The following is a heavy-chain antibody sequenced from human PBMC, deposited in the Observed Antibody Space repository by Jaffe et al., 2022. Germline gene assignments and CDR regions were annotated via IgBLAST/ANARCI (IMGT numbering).Heavy chain of an antibody. CDR3: ARVRTMVRGVIIQRSRYYMDV. V-gene: IGHV4-59*01. J-gene: IGHJ6*03. CDR2: IYYSGST. D-gene: IGHD3-10*01. Sequence: QVQLQESGPGLVKPSETLSLTCTVSGGSISSYYWSWIRQPPGKGLEWIGYIYYSGSTNYNPSLKSRVTISVDTSKNQFSLKLSSVTAADTAVYYCARVRTMVRGVIIQRSRYYMDVWGKGTTVTVSS. CDR1: GGSISSYY.